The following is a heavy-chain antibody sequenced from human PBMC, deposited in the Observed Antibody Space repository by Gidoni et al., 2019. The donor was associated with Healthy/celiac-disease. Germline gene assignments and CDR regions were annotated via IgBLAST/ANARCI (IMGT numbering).Heavy chain of an antibody. CDR2: ISYDGSNK. Sequence: QVQLVESGGGVVQPGRSLRLSCAASGFTFSSYGMHWGRQAPGKGLEWVAVISYDGSNKYYADSVKGRFTISRDNSKNTLYLQMNSLRAEDTAVYYCAKDEYYDILTGYYMFYFDYWGQGTLITVSS. V-gene: IGHV3-30*18. J-gene: IGHJ4*02. CDR1: GFTFSSYG. D-gene: IGHD3-9*01. CDR3: AKDEYYDILTGYYMFYFDY.